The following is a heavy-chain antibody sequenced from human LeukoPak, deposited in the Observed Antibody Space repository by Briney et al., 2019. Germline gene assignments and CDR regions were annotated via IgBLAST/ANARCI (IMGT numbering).Heavy chain of an antibody. CDR1: GFTFTGRS. CDR2: VAHDEKTI. D-gene: IGHD1-26*01. CDR3: AREKQSGGTPFDY. Sequence: GGSLRLSCVASGFTFTGRSMHWVRQAPGKGLEWVAVVAHDEKTIFYADSLKGRFTVSRDNSKNTVYLQMNSLRDEDTAVYYCAREKQSGGTPFDYWGQGSLVTVSS. J-gene: IGHJ4*02. V-gene: IGHV3-30*04.